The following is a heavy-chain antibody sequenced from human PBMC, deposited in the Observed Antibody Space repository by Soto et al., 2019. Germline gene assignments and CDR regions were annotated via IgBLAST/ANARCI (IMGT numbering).Heavy chain of an antibody. CDR1: GYSFTNYW. D-gene: IGHD4-4*01. V-gene: IGHV5-51*01. J-gene: IGHJ4*02. CDR2: VYPGDSDS. CDR3: ARIPSAYRNYYFDN. Sequence: PGESLKISCKGSGYSFTNYWIGWVRQMPGKALEWMGIVYPGDSDSRYSPSFQGQVTTSADKSISTAYLQWSSLKASDTAMYYCARIPSAYRNYYFDNWGQGTLVTVSS.